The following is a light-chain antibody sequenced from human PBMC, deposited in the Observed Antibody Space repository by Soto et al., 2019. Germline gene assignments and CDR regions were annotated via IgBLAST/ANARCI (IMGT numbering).Light chain of an antibody. CDR1: SSDVGGYNY. J-gene: IGLJ1*01. CDR3: SSYKNSNTRQIV. CDR2: DVS. Sequence: QSALTQPASVSGSPGQSITTSCTGTSSDVGGYNYVSWYQQHPGKAPKFMIYDVSNRPSGVSNRFSGSKSGNTASLTISGLQAEDEADYYCSSYKNSNTRQIVFGTGTKVTV. V-gene: IGLV2-14*01.